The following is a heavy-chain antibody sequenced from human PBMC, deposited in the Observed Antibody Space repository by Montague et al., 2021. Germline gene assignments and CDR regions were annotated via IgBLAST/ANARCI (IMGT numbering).Heavy chain of an antibody. CDR3: ARSWGYCSGGRCDTFDY. D-gene: IGHD2-15*01. Sequence: TLSLTCSVSGGSISSGGFYWSWIRQHPGKGPEWIGSIYDSRSTNYNPTLKSRLTLSRDTSKNQVSLRRTSVTAAETAVYYCARSWGYCSGGRCDTFDYWGQGTLVAGSS. CDR1: GGSISSGGFY. CDR2: IYDSRST. J-gene: IGHJ4*02. V-gene: IGHV4-31*03.